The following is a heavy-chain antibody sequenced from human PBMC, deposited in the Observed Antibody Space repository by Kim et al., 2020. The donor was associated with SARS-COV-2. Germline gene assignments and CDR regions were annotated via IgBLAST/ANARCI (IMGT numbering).Heavy chain of an antibody. V-gene: IGHV4-34*01. CDR2: INHSRST. Sequence: SETLSLTCAVYGGSFSGYYWSWIRQPPGKGLEWSGEINHSRSTNYNPSLKRRVTISVDTSKNQFSLKLSSVTAADTAVYYCARGADLLGYYFDHWGQGTLVTVSS. CDR3: ARGADLLGYYFDH. J-gene: IGHJ4*02. CDR1: GGSFSGYY.